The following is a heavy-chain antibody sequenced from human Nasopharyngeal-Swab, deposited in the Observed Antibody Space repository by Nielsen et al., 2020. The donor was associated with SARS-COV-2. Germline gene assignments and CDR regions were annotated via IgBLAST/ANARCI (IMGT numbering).Heavy chain of an antibody. V-gene: IGHV3-9*01. J-gene: IGHJ6*02. CDR1: GFTFDDYA. CDR2: ISWNSGSI. Sequence: GGSLRLSCAASGFTFDDYAMHWVRQAPGKGLEWVSGISWNSGSIGYADSVKGRFTISRDNAKNSLYLQMNSLRAEDTAVYYCARDYYGSGSYLYYYYGMDVRGQGTTVTVSS. D-gene: IGHD3-10*01. CDR3: ARDYYGSGSYLYYYYGMDV.